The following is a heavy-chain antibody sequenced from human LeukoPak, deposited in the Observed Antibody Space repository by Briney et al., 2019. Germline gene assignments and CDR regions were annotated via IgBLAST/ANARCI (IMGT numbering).Heavy chain of an antibody. CDR2: INPNSGGT. V-gene: IGHV1-2*02. Sequence: ASVKVSCKASGYTFTGYYMHWVRQAPGQGLEWMGWINPNSGGTNYAQKFQGRVTMTRDTSISTAYMELSRLRSDDTAVYYCARVPSSSSYFDYWGQGTLVTVTS. CDR3: ARVPSSSSYFDY. CDR1: GYTFTGYY. D-gene: IGHD6-6*01. J-gene: IGHJ4*02.